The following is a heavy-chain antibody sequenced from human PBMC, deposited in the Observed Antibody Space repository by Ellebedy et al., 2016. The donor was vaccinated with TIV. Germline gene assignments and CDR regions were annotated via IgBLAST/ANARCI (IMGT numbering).Heavy chain of an antibody. J-gene: IGHJ4*02. D-gene: IGHD4-17*01. CDR3: ARDENYGAEVIDY. CDR1: GFTFSSYS. CDR2: ISSSGSPI. Sequence: GESLKISCAVSGFTFSSYSMNWVRQAPGKGLEWVSYISSSGSPIHYADSVKGRFPISRDNVKNSLYLQMNSLRDEDTAVYYCARDENYGAEVIDYWGQGTLVTVSS. V-gene: IGHV3-48*02.